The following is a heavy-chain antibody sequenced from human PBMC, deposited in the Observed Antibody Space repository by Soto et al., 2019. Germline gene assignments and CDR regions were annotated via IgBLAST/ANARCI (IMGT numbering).Heavy chain of an antibody. CDR2: IYYSGST. CDR1: GGSISSYY. Sequence: SETLSLTCTVSGGSISSYYWYWIRQPPGKGLEWIGYIYYSGSTNYNPSLKSRVTISVDTSKNQFSLKLSSVTAADTAVYYCARHFSDYYDSSGYPGSFDYWGQGTLVTVSS. V-gene: IGHV4-59*08. J-gene: IGHJ4*02. CDR3: ARHFSDYYDSSGYPGSFDY. D-gene: IGHD3-22*01.